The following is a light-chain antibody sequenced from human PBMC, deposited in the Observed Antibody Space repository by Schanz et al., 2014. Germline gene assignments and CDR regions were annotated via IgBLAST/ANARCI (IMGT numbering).Light chain of an antibody. CDR2: EGS. V-gene: IGLV2-23*01. CDR3: SSYAGSSTVV. Sequence: QSALTQPRSVSGSPGQSVTISCTGTSSDVGGYNYVSWYQLHPGKAPKLMIYEGSKRPSGVSNRFSGSKSANTASLTISGLQAEDEAHYYCSSYAGSSTVVFGGGTKLTVL. J-gene: IGLJ2*01. CDR1: SSDVGGYNY.